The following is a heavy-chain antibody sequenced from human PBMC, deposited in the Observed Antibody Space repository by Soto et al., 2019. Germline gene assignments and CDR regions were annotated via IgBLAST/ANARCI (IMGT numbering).Heavy chain of an antibody. V-gene: IGHV4-31*03. Sequence: TPSLACSVSGDSISSGSYYWTWIRQHPGKGLEWIGYMYYSGSTYYNPSLKSRITISRDTSKNQFSLRLSSVTAADTAMYYCSRDNPDARRPWFDLWGQAILVTV. CDR2: MYYSGST. CDR3: SRDNPDARRPWFDL. J-gene: IGHJ5*02. D-gene: IGHD6-25*01. CDR1: GDSISSGSYY.